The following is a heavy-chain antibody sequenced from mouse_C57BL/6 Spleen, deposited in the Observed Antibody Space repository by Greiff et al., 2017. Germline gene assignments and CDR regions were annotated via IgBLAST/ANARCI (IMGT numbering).Heavy chain of an antibody. CDR1: GFTFSSYG. V-gene: IGHV5-6*01. CDR3: ARRALSTMVTTSFAY. J-gene: IGHJ3*01. D-gene: IGHD2-2*01. Sequence: DVQLVESGGDLVKPGGSLKLSCAASGFTFSSYGMSWVRQTPDKRLEWVATISSGGSYTYYPDSVKGRFTISRDNAKNTLYLQMSSLKSEDTAMYYCARRALSTMVTTSFAYWGQGTLVTVSA. CDR2: ISSGGSYT.